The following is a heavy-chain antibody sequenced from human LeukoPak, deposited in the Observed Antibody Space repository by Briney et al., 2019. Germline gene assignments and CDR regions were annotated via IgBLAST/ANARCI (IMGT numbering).Heavy chain of an antibody. D-gene: IGHD1-26*01. Sequence: GGSLRLSCAASGFTFSSYSMNWVRQAPGKGLEWVSSISSSSSYIYYADSVKGRFTISRDNAKNSLYLQMNSLRAEDTAVYYCAGDGLEWELPQQIDYWGQGTLVTVSS. V-gene: IGHV3-21*01. CDR3: AGDGLEWELPQQIDY. CDR2: ISSSSSYI. J-gene: IGHJ4*02. CDR1: GFTFSSYS.